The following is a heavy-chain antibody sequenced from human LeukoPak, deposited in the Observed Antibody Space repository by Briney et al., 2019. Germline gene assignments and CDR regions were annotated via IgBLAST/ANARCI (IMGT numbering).Heavy chain of an antibody. CDR1: GGSFSGYY. J-gene: IGHJ5*02. CDR2: INHSGST. D-gene: IGHD5-24*01. Sequence: SETLSLTCAVYGGSFSGYYWSWIRQPPGKGPEWIGEINHSGSTNYNPSLKSRVTISVDTSKNQFSLKLSSVTAADTAVYYCARGRQRRYKNERNNWFDPWGQGTLVTVSS. CDR3: ARGRQRRYKNERNNWFDP. V-gene: IGHV4-34*01.